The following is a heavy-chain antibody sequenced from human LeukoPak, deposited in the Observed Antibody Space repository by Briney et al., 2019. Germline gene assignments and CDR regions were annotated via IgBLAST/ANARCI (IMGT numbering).Heavy chain of an antibody. J-gene: IGHJ4*02. Sequence: ASVKVSCKASGYTFTSYGISWVRQAPGQGLEWMGWISAYNGNTNYAQKFQGRVTITRNTSISTAYMELSSLRSEDTAVYYCARGPENSGSYYFDYWGQGTLVTVSS. V-gene: IGHV1-18*01. CDR3: ARGPENSGSYYFDY. CDR2: ISAYNGNT. CDR1: GYTFTSYG. D-gene: IGHD1-26*01.